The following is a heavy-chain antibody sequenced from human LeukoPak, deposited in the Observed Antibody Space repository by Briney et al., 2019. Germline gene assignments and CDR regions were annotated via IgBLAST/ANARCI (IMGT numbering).Heavy chain of an antibody. CDR3: ARDMFYSDSNGYFNYFDY. CDR2: ISSSSTYI. Sequence: GGSLRLSCAASGFTFRAYSMNWVRQAPGKGLEWVSSISSSSTYIYYADSLKGRFTISRDNAKNSLYLQMSSLRAEDTAVYYCARDMFYSDSNGYFNYFDYWGQGALVTVSS. CDR1: GFTFRAYS. V-gene: IGHV3-21*01. D-gene: IGHD3-22*01. J-gene: IGHJ4*02.